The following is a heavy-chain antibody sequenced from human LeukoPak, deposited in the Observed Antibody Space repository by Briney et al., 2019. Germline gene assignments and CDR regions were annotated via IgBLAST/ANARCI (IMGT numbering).Heavy chain of an antibody. CDR2: IYHSGST. CDR3: ATTTVRLGY. Sequence: SETLSLTCTVSGYSISSGYYWGWIRQPPGKGLEWIGSIYHSGSTYHNPSLKSRVTISVDTSKNQFSLKLSSVTAADTAVYYCATTTVRLGYWGQGTLVTVSS. J-gene: IGHJ4*02. CDR1: GYSISSGYY. V-gene: IGHV4-38-2*02. D-gene: IGHD4-17*01.